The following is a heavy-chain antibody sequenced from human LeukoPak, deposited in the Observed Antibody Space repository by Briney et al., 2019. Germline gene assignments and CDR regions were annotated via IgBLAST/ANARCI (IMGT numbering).Heavy chain of an antibody. CDR1: GGSISSSSYY. D-gene: IGHD6-13*01. J-gene: IGHJ5*02. Sequence: KPSETLSLTCTVSGGSISSSSYYWGWIRQPPGKGLEWIGSIYYSGSTYYNPSLKSRVTISVDTSKNQFSLKLSSVTAADTAVYYCARREQQLGWFDPWGQGTLVTVSP. V-gene: IGHV4-39*01. CDR2: IYYSGST. CDR3: ARREQQLGWFDP.